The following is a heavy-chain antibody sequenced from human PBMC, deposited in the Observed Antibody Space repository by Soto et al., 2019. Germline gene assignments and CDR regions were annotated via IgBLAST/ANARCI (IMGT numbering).Heavy chain of an antibody. D-gene: IGHD3-10*01. CDR1: GDTFSSYA. Sequence: QLVQSGPEVKKPGSSVKVSCKSVGDTFSSYAVSWVRQAPGQGLEWMGGIIPTFGTVNYAQKFQGRATITADDSTRLSYMAVSSLKSEDTAVYYCAREAGDYGHPYFDYWGQGTLISVSS. CDR3: AREAGDYGHPYFDY. V-gene: IGHV1-69*01. CDR2: IIPTFGTV. J-gene: IGHJ4*02.